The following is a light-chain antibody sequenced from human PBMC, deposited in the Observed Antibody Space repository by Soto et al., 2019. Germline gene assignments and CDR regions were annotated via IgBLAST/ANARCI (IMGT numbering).Light chain of an antibody. CDR2: GAS. Sequence: EIVMTQSPATLSVSPGERATLSCRASQSVTDNLAWYQQKPGQAPRLLIYGASTRYTGVPARFSVGGSETEFTLTISSLQSEDFAFYYGQQYKDWPRTFGQGTKVEIK. V-gene: IGKV3-15*01. CDR1: QSVTDN. CDR3: QQYKDWPRT. J-gene: IGKJ1*01.